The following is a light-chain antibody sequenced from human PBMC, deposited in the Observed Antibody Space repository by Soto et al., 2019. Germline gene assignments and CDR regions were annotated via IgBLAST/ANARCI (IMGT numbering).Light chain of an antibody. CDR3: QQYNIYSWT. CDR2: DAS. J-gene: IGKJ1*01. CDR1: QSISRW. V-gene: IGKV1-5*01. Sequence: DIQMTQSPSTLSASVGDRVTITCPASQSISRWLAWSQQKPGKAPKVLIYDASNLESGVPSRCSGSGSGTECTLTISSLQPDEVATYYCQQYNIYSWTFGQGTKVEIK.